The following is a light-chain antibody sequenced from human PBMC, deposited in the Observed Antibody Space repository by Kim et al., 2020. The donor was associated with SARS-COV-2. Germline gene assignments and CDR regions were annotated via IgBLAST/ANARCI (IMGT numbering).Light chain of an antibody. CDR3: LQHNTYPIT. Sequence: ATVGNRVTNTCRARQDIRNDLSRYQQNPGRAPKRLIYGASNLQSGVPSRFSGSGSGTEFTLTISSLQPEDFATYFCLQHNTYPITIGQGTRLEIK. CDR1: QDIRND. CDR2: GAS. J-gene: IGKJ5*01. V-gene: IGKV1-17*01.